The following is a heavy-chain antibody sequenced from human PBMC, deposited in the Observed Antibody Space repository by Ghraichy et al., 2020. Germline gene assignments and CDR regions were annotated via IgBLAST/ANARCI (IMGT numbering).Heavy chain of an antibody. D-gene: IGHD3-16*01. J-gene: IGHJ6*02. V-gene: IGHV3-74*01. Sequence: GGSLRLSCTASGFTFSDYWMHWVRQAPGKGLVWVSRINNDASSTTYADSVKGRFTISRDNAKNTLFLQMNSLRAEDTAVYYCARLGDLIQDGFYYYTLDVWGQGTTVTVSS. CDR3: ARLGDLIQDGFYYYTLDV. CDR1: GFTFSDYW. CDR2: INNDASST.